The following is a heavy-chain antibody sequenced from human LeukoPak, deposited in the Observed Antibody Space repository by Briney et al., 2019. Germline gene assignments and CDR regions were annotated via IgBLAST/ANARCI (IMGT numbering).Heavy chain of an antibody. CDR1: GGSFSGYY. V-gene: IGHV4-34*01. CDR3: AREGRRSYYYYYYGMDV. D-gene: IGHD6-25*01. J-gene: IGHJ6*02. Sequence: PSETLSLTCAVYGGSFSGYYWSWIRQPPGKGLEWIGEINHSGSTNYNPSLKSRVTISVDTSKNQFSLKLSSVTAADTAVYYCAREGRRSYYYYYYGMDVWGQGTTVTVSS. CDR2: INHSGST.